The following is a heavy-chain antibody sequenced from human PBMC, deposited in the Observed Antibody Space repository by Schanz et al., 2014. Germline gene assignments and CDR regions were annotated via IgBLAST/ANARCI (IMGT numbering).Heavy chain of an antibody. J-gene: IGHJ1*01. CDR1: GFTFSYYW. D-gene: IGHD6-13*01. V-gene: IGHV3-30*03. Sequence: VQLVESGGGLVQPGGSLRLSCTASGFTFSYYWMTWVRQAPGKGLEWVAFISYDGNEKHYPDSVKGRFAISRENSKNTMFLQMSSLRPEDTAVYYCATGRAASNFGSEYFLYWGQGTLVTVSS. CDR2: ISYDGNEK. CDR3: ATGRAASNFGSEYFLY.